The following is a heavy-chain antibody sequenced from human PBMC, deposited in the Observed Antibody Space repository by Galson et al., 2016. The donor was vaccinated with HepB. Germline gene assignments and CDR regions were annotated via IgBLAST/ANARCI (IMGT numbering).Heavy chain of an antibody. CDR1: GGSISGYY. J-gene: IGHJ4*02. Sequence: SETLSLTCTVSGGSISGYYWNWIRQSPGKALEWIGYMSDSGSAAYNPSLRSRVTVAVDTSNNQFSLKLSSVTAANTAAYYCARVGYYYGSGDYYIFGAFDSWGQGIQVTVSS. CDR2: MSDSGSA. V-gene: IGHV4-59*01. CDR3: ARVGYYYGSGDYYIFGAFDS. D-gene: IGHD3-10*01.